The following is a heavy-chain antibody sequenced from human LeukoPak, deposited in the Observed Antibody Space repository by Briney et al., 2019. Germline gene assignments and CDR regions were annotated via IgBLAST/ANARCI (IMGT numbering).Heavy chain of an antibody. CDR1: GFTFSSYA. CDR3: ARDRPAAIRWYFDL. CDR2: ISGSGGST. V-gene: IGHV3-23*01. J-gene: IGHJ2*01. Sequence: GGSLRLSCAASGFTFSSYAMSWVRQAPGKGLEWVSAISGSGGSTYYADSVKGRFTISRDNSKNTLYLQMNSLRAEDAAVYYCARDRPAAIRWYFDLWGRGTLVTVSS. D-gene: IGHD2-2*02.